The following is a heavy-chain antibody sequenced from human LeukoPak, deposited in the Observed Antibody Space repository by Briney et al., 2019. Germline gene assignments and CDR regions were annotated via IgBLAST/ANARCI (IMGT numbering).Heavy chain of an antibody. CDR1: GFTFSNYA. CDR2: ISGSDGST. CDR3: AKGRGYCTGGSCYSDY. J-gene: IGHJ4*02. Sequence: GGSLRLSCTASGFTFSNYAMSWVRQAPGKGLEWVSTISGSDGSTYYADSVKGRFTISRDNSKNTLYLQMNSLRVEDTAIYYYAKGRGYCTGGSCYSDYWGQGTLVTVSS. D-gene: IGHD2-15*01. V-gene: IGHV3-23*01.